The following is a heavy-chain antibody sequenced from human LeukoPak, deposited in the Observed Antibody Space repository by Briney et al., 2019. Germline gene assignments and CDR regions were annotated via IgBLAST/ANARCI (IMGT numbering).Heavy chain of an antibody. CDR1: GFTFSSYA. CDR3: AKGGV. V-gene: IGHV3-23*01. J-gene: IGHJ6*02. Sequence: EGSLRLSCAASGFTFSSYAMSWVRQAPGKGPEWVSGIGNSGDRTFYADSVKGRFTISRDNSKNTLYLQTNSLRVEDTALYYCAKGGVWGQGIAVTVSS. CDR2: IGNSGDRT.